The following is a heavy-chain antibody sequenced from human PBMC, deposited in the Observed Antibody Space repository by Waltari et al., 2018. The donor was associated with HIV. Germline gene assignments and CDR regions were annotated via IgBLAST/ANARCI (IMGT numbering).Heavy chain of an antibody. CDR3: ARENVRAYGMDV. J-gene: IGHJ6*02. CDR2: INPSGGST. CDR1: GYTFTSYY. V-gene: IGHV1-46*01. Sequence: QVQLVQSGAEVKKPGASVKVSCKASGYTFTSYYMHWVRQAPGQGLEWMGIINPSGGSTSYAQKFQGRGTMTRDTSTSTVYMELSSLRSEDTAVYYCARENVRAYGMDVWGQGTTVTVSS. D-gene: IGHD2-8*01.